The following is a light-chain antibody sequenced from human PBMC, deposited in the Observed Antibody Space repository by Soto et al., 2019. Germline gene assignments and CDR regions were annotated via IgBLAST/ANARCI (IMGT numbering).Light chain of an antibody. CDR3: QSFDSSLRVYV. V-gene: IGLV1-40*01. J-gene: IGLJ1*01. CDR1: SSNFGAGYE. CDR2: NNL. Sequence: QSVXXQPPSVSXXPGQRVTISXXXXSSNFGAGYEVHWYKQVPGAAPTLVIFNNLNRPSGVPERFSGSKSGTSASLVISGLQAEDEADYYCQSFDSSLRVYVFGSGTKVTVL.